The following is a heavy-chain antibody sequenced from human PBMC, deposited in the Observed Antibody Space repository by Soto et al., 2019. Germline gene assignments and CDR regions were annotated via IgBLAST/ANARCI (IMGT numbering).Heavy chain of an antibody. CDR3: ARPFDWSWFDP. D-gene: IGHD3-9*01. CDR2: IYYSGST. Sequence: SETLSLTCTVSGGSISSSSYYWGWIRQPPGKGLEWIGSIYYSGSTYYNPSLKSRVTISVDTSKNQFSLKLSSVTAADTAVYYCARPFDWSWFDPWGQGTLVTVSS. V-gene: IGHV4-39*01. CDR1: GGSISSSSYY. J-gene: IGHJ5*02.